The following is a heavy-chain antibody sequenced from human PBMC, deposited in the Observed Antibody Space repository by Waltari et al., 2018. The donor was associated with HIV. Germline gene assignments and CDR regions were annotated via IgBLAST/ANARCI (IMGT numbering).Heavy chain of an antibody. CDR2: IGSLQNFI. V-gene: IGHV3-21*01. J-gene: IGHJ5*02. Sequence: EVRLLESGGGPVRPGGSLRLSWAASGLRLRDHSMNWVRQGPGKGREWVASIGSLQNFIHYADSVKGRFTVSRDNAKNSLYLQMNSLTAEDTAVYYCARGPSSGWSWFDPWGQGTLVTVSS. CDR1: GLRLRDHS. CDR3: ARGPSSGWSWFDP. D-gene: IGHD6-19*01.